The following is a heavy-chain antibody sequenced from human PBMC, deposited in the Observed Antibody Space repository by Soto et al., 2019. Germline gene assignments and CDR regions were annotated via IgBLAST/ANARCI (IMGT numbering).Heavy chain of an antibody. D-gene: IGHD3-3*01. CDR3: AKDHYDFWSGYQVPYDYDGMDV. J-gene: IGHJ6*02. CDR1: GFTFSSNA. V-gene: IGHV3-23*01. CDR2: ISGSGGST. Sequence: PGRSVRLSCAALGFTFSSNAMSWVRQAPGKGLEWVSAISGSGGSTYYADSVKGRFTISRDNSKNTLYLQMNSLRAEDTAVYYCAKDHYDFWSGYQVPYDYDGMDVWGQGTTVTVSS.